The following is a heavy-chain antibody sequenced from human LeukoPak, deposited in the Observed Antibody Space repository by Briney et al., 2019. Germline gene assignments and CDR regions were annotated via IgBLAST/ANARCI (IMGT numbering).Heavy chain of an antibody. J-gene: IGHJ4*02. CDR1: GFTFSSYA. V-gene: IGHV3-23*01. CDR2: ISGSGGST. Sequence: GGSLRLSCAASGFTFSSYAMSWVRQAPGKGLEWVSAISGSGGSTYYADSVKGRFTISRDNSKNTLYLQMNSLRAEDTAVYYCAKDKDTYYYDSSGNFDYWGQGTLVTVSS. CDR3: AKDKDTYYYDSSGNFDY. D-gene: IGHD3-22*01.